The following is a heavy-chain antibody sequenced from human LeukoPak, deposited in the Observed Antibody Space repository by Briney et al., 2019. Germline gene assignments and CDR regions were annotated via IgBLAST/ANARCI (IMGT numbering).Heavy chain of an antibody. J-gene: IGHJ4*02. CDR2: ISNSGST. V-gene: IGHV3-23*01. Sequence: PGGSLRLSCAASGFTFSSSAMGWARKAPGKGLEWVSSISNSGSTFYPDSVKGRFTISRDNSKNTLSLQMNSLRVEDTAVYYCAKDTGTFDSWGQGTLVTVSS. CDR3: AKDTGTFDS. D-gene: IGHD1-1*01. CDR1: GFTFSSSA.